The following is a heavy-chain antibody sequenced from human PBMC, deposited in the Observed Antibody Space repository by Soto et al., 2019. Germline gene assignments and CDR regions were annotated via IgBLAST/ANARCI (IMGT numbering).Heavy chain of an antibody. J-gene: IGHJ6*02. CDR3: AKGILSATIGPYAMDV. D-gene: IGHD3-16*01. Sequence: SLILSCEASGFDFSSYAMHWVRQAPGKGLEWVGVISYDGNYIYYADSVKGRFTISRDNSKNTLYVQVNSLRPEDTAVYYCAKGILSATIGPYAMDVWGQGTTVTVSS. CDR1: GFDFSSYA. CDR2: ISYDGNYI. V-gene: IGHV3-30*18.